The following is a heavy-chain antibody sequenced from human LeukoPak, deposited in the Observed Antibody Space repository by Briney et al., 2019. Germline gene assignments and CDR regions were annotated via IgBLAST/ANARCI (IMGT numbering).Heavy chain of an antibody. V-gene: IGHV3-53*01. CDR3: ARVTVAHFDY. CDR2: IYSGGST. CDR1: GFTVSSNY. D-gene: IGHD4-23*01. Sequence: GGSLRLSCAASGFTVSSNYMSWVRQAPGKGLEWVSIIYSGGSTYYADSVKGRFTISRDNSKNTLYLQMNSLRAEDTAVYYCARVTVAHFDYWGQGTLVTVSS. J-gene: IGHJ4*02.